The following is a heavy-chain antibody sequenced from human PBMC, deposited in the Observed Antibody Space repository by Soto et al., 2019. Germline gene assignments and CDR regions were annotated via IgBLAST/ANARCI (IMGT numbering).Heavy chain of an antibody. V-gene: IGHV4-28*01. J-gene: IGHJ4*02. CDR1: GYSISRSKW. Sequence: QVQLQESGPGLVKPSDTLSLTCDVSGYSISRSKWWGWIRQPPGKGLEWIGYIYYSGTTYYNPSLKSRVTMSVDTSKNQFSLKLTSVTAVDTAVYYCARREIQGPIDYWGQGTLVTVSS. D-gene: IGHD1-26*01. CDR2: IYYSGTT. CDR3: ARREIQGPIDY.